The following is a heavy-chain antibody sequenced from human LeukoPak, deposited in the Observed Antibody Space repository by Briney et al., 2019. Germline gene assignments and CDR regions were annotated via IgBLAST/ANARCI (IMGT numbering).Heavy chain of an antibody. D-gene: IGHD2-21*02. CDR2: VTGSGGST. CDR3: AKKSVAAIPPIY. V-gene: IGHV3-23*01. J-gene: IGHJ4*02. Sequence: PGGSLRLSCAASGFTSSSYAMSWVRQAPGKGLEWVSGVTGSGGSTYYADSVKGRFTISRDNSKNTLYLQMNSLRAEDTAVYYCAKKSVAAIPPIYWGQGTLVTVSS. CDR1: GFTSSSYA.